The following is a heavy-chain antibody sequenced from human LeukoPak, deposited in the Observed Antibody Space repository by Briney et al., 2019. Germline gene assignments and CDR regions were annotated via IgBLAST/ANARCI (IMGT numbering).Heavy chain of an antibody. V-gene: IGHV4-59*01. CDR2: IYYSGST. D-gene: IGHD5-12*01. CDR1: GGSISTYY. Sequence: SETLSLTCTVSGGSISTYYWSWIRQPPGKGLEWIGYIYYSGSTNYNPSLKSRVTISVDTSKNQFSLKLSSVTAADTAVYYCASSGFRYYHYMDVWGKGTTVTVSS. J-gene: IGHJ6*03. CDR3: ASSGFRYYHYMDV.